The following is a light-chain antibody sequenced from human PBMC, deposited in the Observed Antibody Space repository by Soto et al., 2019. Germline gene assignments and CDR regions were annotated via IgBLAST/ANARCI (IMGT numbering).Light chain of an antibody. J-gene: IGKJ4*01. CDR1: QSVSIY. V-gene: IGKV3-20*01. CDR3: QQYGSSPGT. Sequence: EIVLTQSPGTLSLSPGERATLSCRASQSVSIYLAWYQQKPGQAPRLLISGASSRATAIPDRFSGSGSGTDFTLTISRLEPEDFAVYYCQQYGSSPGTFGGGTKVEIK. CDR2: GAS.